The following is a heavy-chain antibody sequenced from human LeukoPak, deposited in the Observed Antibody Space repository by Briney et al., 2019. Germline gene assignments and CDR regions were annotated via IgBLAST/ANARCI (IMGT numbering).Heavy chain of an antibody. Sequence: GGSLRLSCAASGFTFSYYSMNWVRQAPGKGLEWISYSNTDGTISYADSVKGRFTISRDNAENSLHLQMNSLRDEDTAVYFCVRDRDYAFDFWGQGTMVTVSS. CDR3: VRDRDYAFDF. CDR2: SNTDGTI. V-gene: IGHV3-48*02. CDR1: GFTFSYYS. J-gene: IGHJ3*01.